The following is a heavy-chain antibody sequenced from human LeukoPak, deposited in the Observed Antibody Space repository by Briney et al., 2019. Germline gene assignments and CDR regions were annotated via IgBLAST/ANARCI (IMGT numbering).Heavy chain of an antibody. CDR3: AKGSDPYSGSPTPFDY. CDR1: GFTFDDYA. Sequence: GGSPRLSCAASGFTFDDYAMPWVRQAPGKGLEWVSGISWNSGSIGYADSVKGRSTISRDNAKNSLYLQMNSLRAEDTALYYCAKGSDPYSGSPTPFDYWGQGTLVTVSS. D-gene: IGHD1-26*01. J-gene: IGHJ4*02. V-gene: IGHV3-9*01. CDR2: ISWNSGSI.